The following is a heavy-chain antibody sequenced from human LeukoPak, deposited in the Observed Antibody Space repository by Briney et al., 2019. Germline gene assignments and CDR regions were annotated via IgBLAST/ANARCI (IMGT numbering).Heavy chain of an antibody. CDR1: GYTFTSYG. D-gene: IGHD3-3*01. J-gene: IGHJ4*02. CDR2: ISAYNGNT. Sequence: GASVKVSCKASGYTFTSYGISWVRQAPGQGLEWMGWISAYNGNTNYAQKLQGRVTMTTDTSTSTAYMELRSLRSDDTAVYYCARFSYDFWSGYYSPSDYWGQGTLVTVSS. V-gene: IGHV1-18*01. CDR3: ARFSYDFWSGYYSPSDY.